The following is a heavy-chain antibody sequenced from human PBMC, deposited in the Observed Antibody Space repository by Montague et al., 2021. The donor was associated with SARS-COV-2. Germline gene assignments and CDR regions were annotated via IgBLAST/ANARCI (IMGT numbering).Heavy chain of an antibody. Sequence: SLRRSCAASGFTFSTYAMTWVRQAPGKVLEWVSSISASGVRTHXXXSXKVRFTISRDNSKNTLYLQLSSLRAEATAVSFCLNYHGSGSYGDFWGQGTLVTVSP. CDR1: GFTFSTYA. J-gene: IGHJ4*02. CDR3: LNYHGSGSYGDF. CDR2: ISASGVRT. V-gene: IGHV3-23*01. D-gene: IGHD3-10*01.